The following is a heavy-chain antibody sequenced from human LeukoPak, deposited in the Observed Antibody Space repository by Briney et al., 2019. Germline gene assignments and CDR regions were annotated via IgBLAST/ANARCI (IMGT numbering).Heavy chain of an antibody. CDR3: ATYSRSYLYDY. J-gene: IGHJ4*02. CDR1: GFTFTNYV. D-gene: IGHD1-26*01. CDR2: ITVSGANT. Sequence: GGSLRLSCAASGFTFTNYVMTWVRQAPGKGLEWVSTITVSGANTYYADSVKGRFTISRDNSKNTLCLQMSSLRAEDTALYYCATYSRSYLYDYWGQGTLVTVSS. V-gene: IGHV3-23*01.